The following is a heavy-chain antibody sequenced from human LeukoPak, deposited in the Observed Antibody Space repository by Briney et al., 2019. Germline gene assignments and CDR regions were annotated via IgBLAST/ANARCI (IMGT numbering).Heavy chain of an antibody. CDR1: GFSFSNYW. J-gene: IGHJ3*02. CDR3: ARGVPTGVDAFDI. D-gene: IGHD4-23*01. CDR2: IKVDASEK. Sequence: GGSLRLSCAASGFSFSNYWMTWVRQAPGKGLEWVANIKVDASEKYYVDSVKGRFTISRDNAKNSLYLQMNSLRAEDTAVYYCARGVPTGVDAFDIWGQGTMVTVSS. V-gene: IGHV3-7*01.